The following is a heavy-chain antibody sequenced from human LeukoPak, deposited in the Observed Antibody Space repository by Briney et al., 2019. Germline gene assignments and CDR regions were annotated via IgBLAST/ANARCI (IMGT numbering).Heavy chain of an antibody. CDR2: IIPIFGTA. J-gene: IGHJ5*02. V-gene: IGHV1-69*05. D-gene: IGHD2-8*01. CDR3: ARGLVLPENWFDP. CDR1: GGTFSSYA. Sequence: GASVKVSCKASGGTFSSYAISWVRQAPGQGLEWMGGIIPIFGTANYAQKFQGRVTITTDESTSTAYMELSSLRSEDTAVYYCARGLVLPENWFDPWGQGTLVTVSS.